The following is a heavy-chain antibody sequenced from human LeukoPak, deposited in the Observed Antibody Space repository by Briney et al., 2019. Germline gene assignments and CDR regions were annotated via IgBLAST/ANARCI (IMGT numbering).Heavy chain of an antibody. D-gene: IGHD5-12*01. CDR2: IYTSGST. CDR3: ARVGYDFWFDP. V-gene: IGHV4-59*10. CDR1: GGSFSGYY. J-gene: IGHJ5*02. Sequence: SETLSLTCAVYGGSFSGYYWSWIRQPAGKGLEWIGRIYTSGSTNYNPSLKSRVTMSVDTSKNQFSLKLSSVTAADTAVYYCARVGYDFWFDPWGQGTLVTVSS.